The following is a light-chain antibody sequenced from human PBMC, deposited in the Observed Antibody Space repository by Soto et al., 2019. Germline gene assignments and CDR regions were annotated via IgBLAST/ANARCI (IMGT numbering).Light chain of an antibody. V-gene: IGKV3-20*01. CDR1: QSVSSTF. J-gene: IGKJ1*01. CDR3: QQYGSSPLT. CDR2: GAS. Sequence: EIVLTQSPGTLSLSPGERATLSCRASQSVSSTFLAWYQQRPGQAPRLLIYGASSRATGIPDRFSGSGSGTDFSLTISRLEPEDSALYYCQQYGSSPLTFGQGTKVEIK.